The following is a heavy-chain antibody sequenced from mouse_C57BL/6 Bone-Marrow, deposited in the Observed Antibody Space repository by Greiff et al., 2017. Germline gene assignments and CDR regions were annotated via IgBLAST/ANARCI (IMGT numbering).Heavy chain of an antibody. CDR1: GYSITSDY. D-gene: IGHD2-4*01. J-gene: IGHJ2*01. CDR2: ISYSGST. V-gene: IGHV3-8*01. Sequence: VQLKQSGPGLAKPSQTLSLTCSVTGYSITSDYWNWIRKFPGNKLEYMGYISYSGSTYYNPSIKSRISITRDTSKNQYYLQLNSVTTEDTATYYCARYYDYDGGYFDYWGQGTTLTVSS. CDR3: ARYYDYDGGYFDY.